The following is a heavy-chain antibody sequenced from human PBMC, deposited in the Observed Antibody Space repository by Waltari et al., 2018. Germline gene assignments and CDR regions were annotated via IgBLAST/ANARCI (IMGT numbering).Heavy chain of an antibody. CDR3: ARDGVRAGHDLDY. D-gene: IGHD6-13*01. V-gene: IGHV3-74*01. Sequence: EVQLVESGGGLVQPGGSLRLSCAASGFTFSSHWMHWVRQAPGKGLVWVSCIKSDESSTRYADSVKGRFTISRDNAKNTLYLQMNSLRAEDTAVYYCARDGVRAGHDLDYWGQGTLVTVSS. CDR2: IKSDESST. J-gene: IGHJ4*02. CDR1: GFTFSSHW.